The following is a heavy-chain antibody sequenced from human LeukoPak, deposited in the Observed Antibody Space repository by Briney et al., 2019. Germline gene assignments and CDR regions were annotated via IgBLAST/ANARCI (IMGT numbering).Heavy chain of an antibody. J-gene: IGHJ4*02. Sequence: GGSLRLSCAVSGFSFSNFWMSWVRQAPGRGLEWVANIHPEGNEKYHVESVKGQFTISRDNTKNLLFMQMNGLRVEDTAVYYCVRGEDSSGDHWGQGTLVTVSS. CDR1: GFSFSNFW. V-gene: IGHV3-7*04. CDR2: IHPEGNEK. CDR3: VRGEDSSGDH.